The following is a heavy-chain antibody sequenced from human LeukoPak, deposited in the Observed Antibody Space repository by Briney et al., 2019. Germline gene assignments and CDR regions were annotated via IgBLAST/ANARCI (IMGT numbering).Heavy chain of an antibody. CDR3: ATDGAGFDT. J-gene: IGHJ5*02. Sequence: GGSLRLSCAASGFTFNDYYMSWIRQAPGKGQEWLSYINIGGTNTHYADSVKGRFTVSRDNAKKSLYLEMNNLRAEDTAVYYCATDGAGFDTWGQGDLVTVSS. V-gene: IGHV3-11*01. CDR1: GFTFNDYY. CDR2: INIGGTNT.